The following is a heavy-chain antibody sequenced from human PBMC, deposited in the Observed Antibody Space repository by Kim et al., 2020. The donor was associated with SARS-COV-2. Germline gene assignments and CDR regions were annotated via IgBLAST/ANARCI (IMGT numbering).Heavy chain of an antibody. CDR1: GYTFTGDH. J-gene: IGHJ4*02. CDR2: ISPNSGGT. V-gene: IGHV1-2*06. Sequence: ASVKVSCKASGYTFTGDHMHWVRQAPGQGPEWMGRISPNSGGTKYAQKFQGRVTMTRDPSSSTAYMELSRLRSDDTAVYYCARGELLWFGDLWGQGTLVT. CDR3: ARGELLWFGDL. D-gene: IGHD3-10*01.